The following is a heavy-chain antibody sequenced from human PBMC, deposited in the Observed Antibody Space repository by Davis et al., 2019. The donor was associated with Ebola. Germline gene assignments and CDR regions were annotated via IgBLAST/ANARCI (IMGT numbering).Heavy chain of an antibody. CDR2: ISSGGNTI. Sequence: PGGSLRLSCAASGFTFSNYEMNWVRQAPGKGLEWVSCISSGGNTIYYADSVKGRFTISRDNAKNSLYLQMDSLRAEDTAVYYCARRDGYGMDVWGQGTTVTVSS. CDR3: ARRDGYGMDV. CDR1: GFTFSNYE. J-gene: IGHJ6*02. D-gene: IGHD5-24*01. V-gene: IGHV3-48*03.